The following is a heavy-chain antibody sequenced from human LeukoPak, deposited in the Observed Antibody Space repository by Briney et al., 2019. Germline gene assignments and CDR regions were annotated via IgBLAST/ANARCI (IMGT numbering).Heavy chain of an antibody. J-gene: IGHJ6*02. CDR3: ARGGSSSSYYNNYGMDV. CDR1: GYSLTSFD. D-gene: IGHD6-13*01. V-gene: IGHV1-8*01. CDR2: MNPKRGNT. Sequence: EASVKVSCKASGYSLTSFDINWVRQGSGQGLEWMGWMNPKRGNTGYAPTFQGRVTITRDTSIDTAFMELSSLRPGDTAVYYCARGGSSSSYYNNYGMDVWGQGTTITVSS.